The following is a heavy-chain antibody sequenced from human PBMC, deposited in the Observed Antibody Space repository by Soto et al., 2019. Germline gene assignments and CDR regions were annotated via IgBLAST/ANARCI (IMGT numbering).Heavy chain of an antibody. CDR2: IYYSGST. J-gene: IGHJ4*02. CDR3: ARVTDRAVAATSFDY. D-gene: IGHD6-19*01. CDR1: GGSISSYY. V-gene: IGHV4-59*01. Sequence: QVQLQESGPGLVKPSETLSLTCTVSGGSISSYYWSWIRQSPGKGLEWIGYIYYSGSTKYNPSLESRVTISVDTSNNQFSLKLSSVTAADTAVYYCARVTDRAVAATSFDYWGQGTLVIVSS.